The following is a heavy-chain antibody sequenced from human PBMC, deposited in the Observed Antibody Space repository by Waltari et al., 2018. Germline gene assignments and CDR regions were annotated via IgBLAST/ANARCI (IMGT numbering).Heavy chain of an antibody. V-gene: IGHV4-39*01. Sequence: ETLSLTCAVSGDSISDGSYYWGWIRQAPQKGLEWIGTIYSRWSTYYNPSFKSRVTISADTSKNQFSLKMTSVTATDTAVYYCARLLDFSHVTSYWGRGTLVTVSS. CDR1: GDSISDGSYY. CDR2: IYSRWST. CDR3: ARLLDFSHVTSY. J-gene: IGHJ4*02.